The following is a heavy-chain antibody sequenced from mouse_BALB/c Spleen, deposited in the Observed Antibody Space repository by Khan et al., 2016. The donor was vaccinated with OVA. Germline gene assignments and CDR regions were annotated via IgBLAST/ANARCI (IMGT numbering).Heavy chain of an antibody. Sequence: QVQLKESGPGLVQPSQSLSITCTVSGFSLTSYGVHCVRQSPGRGLEWLGMIWSGGSTDYNATFISRLSISKDNSTTPVFFNMNSLQAYDTAIYYCARNRNVYFDYWGQGTTLTVSS. J-gene: IGHJ2*01. CDR3: ARNRNVYFDY. CDR2: IWSGGST. V-gene: IGHV2-2*01. CDR1: GFSLTSYG.